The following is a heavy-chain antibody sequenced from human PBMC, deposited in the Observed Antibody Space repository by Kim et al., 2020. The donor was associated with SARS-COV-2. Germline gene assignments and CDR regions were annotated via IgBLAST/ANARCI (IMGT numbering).Heavy chain of an antibody. CDR2: DDK. J-gene: IGHJ4*02. D-gene: IGHD3-3*01. V-gene: IGHV2-5*01. CDR3: AHSVDFLGY. Sequence: DDKRYSPSLKGRLTITKDTSKNQVVLTMTNMDPVDTATYYCAHSVDFLGYWGQGTLVTVSS.